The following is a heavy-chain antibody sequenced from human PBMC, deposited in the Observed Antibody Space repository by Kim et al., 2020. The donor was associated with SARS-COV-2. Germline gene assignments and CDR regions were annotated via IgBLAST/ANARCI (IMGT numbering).Heavy chain of an antibody. Sequence: GGSLRLSCSASGFTFSSYAMHWVRQAPGKGLEYVSAISSNGGSTYYADSVKGRFTISRDNSKNTLYLQMSSLRAEDTAVYYCVKENWDIVVVVAAHGRWFDPWGQGTLVTVSS. CDR2: ISSNGGST. CDR3: VKENWDIVVVVAAHGRWFDP. J-gene: IGHJ5*02. V-gene: IGHV3-64D*09. D-gene: IGHD2-15*01. CDR1: GFTFSSYA.